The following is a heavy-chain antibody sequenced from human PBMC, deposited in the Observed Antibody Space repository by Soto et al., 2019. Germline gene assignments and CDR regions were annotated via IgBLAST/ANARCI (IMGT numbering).Heavy chain of an antibody. J-gene: IGHJ4*02. Sequence: GGSLRLSCAASGFTFSTYGMHWVRQAPGKXLEWVAVVWYDGTNKYYVDSVKGRFTISRDNSKNTLYLQMNSLRAEDTAVYYCARYSSIEYYNNSGNYGSLDYWGQGTLVTVSS. CDR2: VWYDGTNK. D-gene: IGHD3-22*01. CDR1: GFTFSTYG. V-gene: IGHV3-33*08. CDR3: ARYSSIEYYNNSGNYGSLDY.